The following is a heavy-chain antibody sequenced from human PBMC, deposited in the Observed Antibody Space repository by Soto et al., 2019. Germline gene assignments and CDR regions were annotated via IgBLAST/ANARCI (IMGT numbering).Heavy chain of an antibody. D-gene: IGHD4-17*01. CDR2: IHASNGNT. CDR1: GYTFSASP. V-gene: IGHV1-3*01. J-gene: IGHJ4*02. CDR3: ARETDLTVVTTLDY. Sequence: QVQLVQSGADVKKPGASVKVSCKASGYTFSASPIYWVRQAPGQRLECTGWIHASNGNTRDSEKFVGRVTTTSYTSASTAYMEFSSLRLEDTAVCFCARETDLTVVTTLDYWGQGTPVTVSS.